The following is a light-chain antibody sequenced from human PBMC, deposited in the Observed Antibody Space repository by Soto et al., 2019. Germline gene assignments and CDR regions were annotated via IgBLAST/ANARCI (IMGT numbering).Light chain of an antibody. CDR1: QSVSSN. CDR3: QKYNRARWT. CDR2: GAS. J-gene: IGKJ1*01. V-gene: IGKV3-15*01. Sequence: GESVALCCRASQSVSSNLAGCQQRPGQAPRLLIYGASTRATGIPARFTGDGSGTQFTLTSSRLLPEDLPVYYCQKYNRARWTCGQGTKVDI.